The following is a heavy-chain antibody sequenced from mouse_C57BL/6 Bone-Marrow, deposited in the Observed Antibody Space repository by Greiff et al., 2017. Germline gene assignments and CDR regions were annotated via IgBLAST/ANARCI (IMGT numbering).Heavy chain of an antibody. CDR1: GYTFTSYW. Sequence: VQLQESGAELAKPGASVKLSCKASGYTFTSYWMHWVKQRPGQGLEWIGYINPSSGYPKYNQKFKNKATLTADKSSSTAYMQLGSLTYEDSADYYYERFSMDYWGQGTSVTVSS. V-gene: IGHV1-7*01. CDR3: ERFSMDY. CDR2: INPSSGYP. J-gene: IGHJ4*01.